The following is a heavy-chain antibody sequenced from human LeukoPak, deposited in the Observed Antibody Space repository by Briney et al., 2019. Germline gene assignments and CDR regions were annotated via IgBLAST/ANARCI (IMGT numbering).Heavy chain of an antibody. Sequence: GGSLRLSCAASGFTFSSYGMHWVRQAPGKGLEWVAVISYDGSNKYYADSVKGRFTISRDNAENSLYLQMNGLRAEDTAVYYCARGAGPYGDYRDYWGQGTLVTVSS. J-gene: IGHJ4*02. D-gene: IGHD4-17*01. CDR1: GFTFSSYG. V-gene: IGHV3-30*03. CDR2: ISYDGSNK. CDR3: ARGAGPYGDYRDY.